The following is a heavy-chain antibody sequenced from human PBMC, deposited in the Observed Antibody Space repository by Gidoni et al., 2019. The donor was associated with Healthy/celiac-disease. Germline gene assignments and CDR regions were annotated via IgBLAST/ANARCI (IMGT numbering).Heavy chain of an antibody. CDR1: GGSFSGYY. CDR3: ARTDTGDWFDP. D-gene: IGHD7-27*01. J-gene: IGHJ5*02. Sequence: QVQLQQWGAGLLKPSETLSLTCAVYGGSFSGYYWSWIRQPPGKGLEWIGEINHSGSTNYNPSLKSRVTISVDTSKNQFSLKLSSVTAADTAVYYCARTDTGDWFDPWGQGTLVTVSS. V-gene: IGHV4-34*01. CDR2: INHSGST.